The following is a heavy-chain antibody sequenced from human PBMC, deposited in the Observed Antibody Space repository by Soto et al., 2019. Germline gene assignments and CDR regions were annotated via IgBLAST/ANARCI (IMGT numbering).Heavy chain of an antibody. CDR2: IRYDGSNK. CDR1: GFTFSNHD. CDR3: ARDRGIAAAYNWFDP. D-gene: IGHD6-13*01. J-gene: IGHJ5*02. V-gene: IGHV3-33*01. Sequence: QVQLVESGGGVVQPGRSLRLSCAASGFTFSNHDMHWVRQAPGKGLEWVAGIRYDGSNKNYADSVKGRFTISRDSSKNTRYLQMNSLRSEDTAIYYCARDRGIAAAYNWFDPWGQGTLVTVSS.